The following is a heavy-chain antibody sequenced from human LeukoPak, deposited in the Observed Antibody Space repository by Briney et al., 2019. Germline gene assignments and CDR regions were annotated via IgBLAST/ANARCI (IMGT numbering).Heavy chain of an antibody. CDR2: MYYSGNT. CDR1: GGSISSRSCY. Sequence: PSETLSLTCTVSGGSISSRSCYWGWIRQPPGKGLEWIGSMYYSGNTYYNPSLKSRVTISVDTSKNQFSLKLSSVTAADTAVYYCARKVRPDYSRFDYWGQGTLVTVSS. D-gene: IGHD4/OR15-4a*01. V-gene: IGHV4-39*01. J-gene: IGHJ4*02. CDR3: ARKVRPDYSRFDY.